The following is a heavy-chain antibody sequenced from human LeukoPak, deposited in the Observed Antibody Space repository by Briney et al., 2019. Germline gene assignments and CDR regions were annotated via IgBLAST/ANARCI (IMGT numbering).Heavy chain of an antibody. CDR2: IIPIFGTA. V-gene: IGHV1-69*13. D-gene: IGHD2-15*01. CDR1: GGTFSSYA. J-gene: IGHJ3*02. Sequence: ASVKVSCKASGGTFSSYAISWVRQAPGQGLEWMGGIIPIFGTANYALKFQGRVTITADESTSTAHMELSSLRSEDTAVYYCARDRCSGGSCYAQHDAFDIWGQGTMVTVSS. CDR3: ARDRCSGGSCYAQHDAFDI.